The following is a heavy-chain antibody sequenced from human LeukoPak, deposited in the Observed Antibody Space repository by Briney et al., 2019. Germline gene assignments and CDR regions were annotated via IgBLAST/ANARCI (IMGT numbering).Heavy chain of an antibody. D-gene: IGHD3-16*01. J-gene: IGHJ5*02. Sequence: SETLSLTCTVSGASISGYYWNWIRQSPGKGLEWIAFIYDTGSSNYNPSLRSRVTISVDTAKNQFSLKLKSVTAADTAVYYCAGNRNALGDVNWLDPWGQGTLVTVSS. CDR2: IYDTGSS. V-gene: IGHV4-59*01. CDR1: GASISGYY. CDR3: AGNRNALGDVNWLDP.